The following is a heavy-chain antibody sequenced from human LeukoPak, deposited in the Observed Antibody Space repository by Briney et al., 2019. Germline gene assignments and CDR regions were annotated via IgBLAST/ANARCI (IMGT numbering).Heavy chain of an antibody. J-gene: IGHJ4*02. CDR3: GRDLGIAVAGTSGY. V-gene: IGHV1-18*01. Sequence: ASVKVSCKASGYTFTSYGISWVRQAPGQGLEWMGWISAYNGNTNYAQKLQGRVTMTTDTSTRTAYMELRSLRSDDTAVYYCGRDLGIAVAGTSGYWGQGTLVTVSS. D-gene: IGHD6-19*01. CDR2: ISAYNGNT. CDR1: GYTFTSYG.